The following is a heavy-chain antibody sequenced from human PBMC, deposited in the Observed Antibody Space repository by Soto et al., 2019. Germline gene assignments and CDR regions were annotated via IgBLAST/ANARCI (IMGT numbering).Heavy chain of an antibody. J-gene: IGHJ4*02. V-gene: IGHV1-18*01. CDR1: GYTFISYG. CDR2: INAFNCNT. CDR3: ARDPVAGTYFDY. Sequence: QVQLVQSGAEVKKPGASVKVSCKASGYTFISYGISWVRQAPGQGLEWMGWINAFNCNTNYAQKLQGRVTMTRDTSTSTAYMALRSLRSDDTAVYYCARDPVAGTYFDYWGQGTLVTVSS. D-gene: IGHD6-19*01.